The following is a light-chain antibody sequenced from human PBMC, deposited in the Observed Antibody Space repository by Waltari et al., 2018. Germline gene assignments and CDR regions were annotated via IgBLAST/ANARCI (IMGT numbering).Light chain of an antibody. J-gene: IGKJ4*01. V-gene: IGKV1-39*01. CDR2: AAS. CDR3: QQTYSTPLT. Sequence: DIQMTQSPSSLSASVGDRVTITCRASQSITTPLNWYQQLPGKAPILLISAASSLQSGVPSRFSGSGSGTDFTLAISSLQAEDFATYYCQQTYSTPLTFGGGTKVEIK. CDR1: QSITTP.